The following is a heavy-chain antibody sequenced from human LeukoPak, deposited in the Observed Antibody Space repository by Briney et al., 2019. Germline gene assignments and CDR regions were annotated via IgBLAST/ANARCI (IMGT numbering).Heavy chain of an antibody. CDR2: IKSKTAGGTT. V-gene: IGHV3-15*01. J-gene: IGHJ4*02. CDR1: GFPFTNAW. CDR3: TTENPTDF. Sequence: GGSLTLSCAASGFPFTNAWMSWVRQAPGKGLEWVGRIKSKTAGGTTDYAAPVKGRFTISRDDSENTLYLQVNTVKIEDTAVYYCTTENPTDFWGQGTLVTVSS.